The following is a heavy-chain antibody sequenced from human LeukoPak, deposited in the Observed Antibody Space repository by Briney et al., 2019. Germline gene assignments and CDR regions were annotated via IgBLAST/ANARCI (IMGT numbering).Heavy chain of an antibody. D-gene: IGHD3-3*01. V-gene: IGHV3-21*06. CDR2: ISSSNSYI. J-gene: IGHJ4*02. Sequence: GGSLRLSCAASGFTFSSYNMNWVRQAPGKGLEWVSSISSSNSYIYYTDSVKGRFTISRDNAKNSLYLQMESLRAEDTAVYYCARITIFGIGDYWGQGTLVTVSS. CDR1: GFTFSSYN. CDR3: ARITIFGIGDY.